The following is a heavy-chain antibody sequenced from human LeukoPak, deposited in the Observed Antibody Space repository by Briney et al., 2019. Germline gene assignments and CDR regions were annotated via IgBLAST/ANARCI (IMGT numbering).Heavy chain of an antibody. V-gene: IGHV3-30*03. D-gene: IGHD3-3*01. CDR3: ARGPRHYDFWSGTYFDY. Sequence: QAGGSLRLSCAASGFTFSSFVMHWVRQAPGKGLEWVAVISYDGTNKYYADSVEGRFTISRDNAKNSLYLQMNSLRAEDTAVYYCARGPRHYDFWSGTYFDYWGQGTLVTVSS. CDR1: GFTFSSFV. J-gene: IGHJ4*02. CDR2: ISYDGTNK.